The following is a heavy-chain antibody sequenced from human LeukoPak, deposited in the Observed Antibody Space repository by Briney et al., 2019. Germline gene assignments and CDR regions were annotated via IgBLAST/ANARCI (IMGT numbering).Heavy chain of an antibody. V-gene: IGHV3-21*01. D-gene: IGHD2-2*01. CDR2: ISSSSSYI. Sequence: KSGGSLRLSCAASGFTFSNHAMIWVRQAPGKGLEWVSSISSSSSYIYYADSVKGRSTISRDNAKNSLYLQMNSLRAEDTAVYYCARSCRAISSCYAPDYWGQGTLVTVSS. CDR3: ARSCRAISSCYAPDY. J-gene: IGHJ4*02. CDR1: GFTFSNHA.